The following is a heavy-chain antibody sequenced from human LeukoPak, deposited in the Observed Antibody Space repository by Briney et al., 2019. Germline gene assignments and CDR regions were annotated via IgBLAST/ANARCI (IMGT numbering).Heavy chain of an antibody. CDR3: ARDRGAVTDVFDY. Sequence: PGGSLRLSCVASGFTFSDCYMSWIRQAPGKGLEWVSYIRSSGTTIHYADSVKGRFTISRDNAKNSLYLQMNSLRAEDTAVYYCARDRGAVTDVFDYWGQGTLVTVSS. V-gene: IGHV3-11*04. CDR1: GFTFSDCY. J-gene: IGHJ4*02. D-gene: IGHD6-19*01. CDR2: IRSSGTTI.